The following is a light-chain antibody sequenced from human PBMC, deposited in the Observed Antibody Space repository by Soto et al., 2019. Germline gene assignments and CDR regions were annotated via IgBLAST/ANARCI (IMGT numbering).Light chain of an antibody. CDR3: QQYNTFWT. CDR1: QTISNW. CDR2: DVS. Sequence: IQMTLSPSALSSNGIYRVTITWGASQTISNWLAWYQQKPGKAPKLLIYDVSSLESGVPSRFSGSGSGTAFTLTISSLQPDDSATYYCQQYNTFWTFGQGTKVDI. V-gene: IGKV1-5*01. J-gene: IGKJ1*01.